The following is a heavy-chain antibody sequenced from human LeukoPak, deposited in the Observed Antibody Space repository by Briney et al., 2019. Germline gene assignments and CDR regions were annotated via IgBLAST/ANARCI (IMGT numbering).Heavy chain of an antibody. Sequence: ASVKVSCKASGYTFSDYYIHWVRPAPGQGLEWMGWINPKSADTNYAQEFQGRVTMTRDTSISTAFIELSRLISDDTAVYYCARGPGLGVPAVILDYYGLDVWGQGTTVTVSS. D-gene: IGHD2-2*01. CDR3: ARGPGLGVPAVILDYYGLDV. CDR1: GYTFSDYY. J-gene: IGHJ6*02. CDR2: INPKSADT. V-gene: IGHV1-2*02.